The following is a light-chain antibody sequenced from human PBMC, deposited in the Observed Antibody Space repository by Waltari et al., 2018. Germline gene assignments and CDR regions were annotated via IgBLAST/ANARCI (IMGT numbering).Light chain of an antibody. CDR2: AAS. Sequence: DIQMTQSPSSLSASLGDRVTITCRASQGISNSLAWYQEKPGKAPKLLLYAASSLPLGVPSRCSGSGSGTDYTLTISSLQPEDFATYYCQQYGKTPPTFGGGTKLQIK. CDR1: QGISNS. CDR3: QQYGKTPPT. V-gene: IGKV1-NL1*01. J-gene: IGKJ4*01.